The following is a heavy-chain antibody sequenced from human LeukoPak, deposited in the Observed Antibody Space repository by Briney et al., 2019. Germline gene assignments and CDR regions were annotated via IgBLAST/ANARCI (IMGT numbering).Heavy chain of an antibody. CDR1: GFTFDDYA. D-gene: IGHD3-9*01. J-gene: IGHJ4*02. Sequence: GGSLRLSCAASGFTFDDYAMHWVRQAPGKGLEWVSGISWNSGSIGYADSVKGRFTISRDNAKSSLYLQMNSLRAEDTAVYYCARGLVTGDWGQGTLVTVSS. CDR3: ARGLVTGD. V-gene: IGHV3-9*01. CDR2: ISWNSGSI.